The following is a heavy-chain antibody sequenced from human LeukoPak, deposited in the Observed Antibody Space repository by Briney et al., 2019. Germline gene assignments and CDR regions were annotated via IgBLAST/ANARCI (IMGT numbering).Heavy chain of an antibody. D-gene: IGHD4-17*01. CDR3: AKAHDYGDYETFDY. V-gene: IGHV3-30*18. CDR2: ISYDGSNK. J-gene: IGHJ4*02. Sequence: QPGGSLRLSCAASGFTFSSYGMHWVRQAPGKGLEWVAVISYDGSNKYYADSVKGRFTISRDNSKNTLYLQMNSLRAEDTAVYYCAKAHDYGDYETFDYWGQGTLVTVSS. CDR1: GFTFSSYG.